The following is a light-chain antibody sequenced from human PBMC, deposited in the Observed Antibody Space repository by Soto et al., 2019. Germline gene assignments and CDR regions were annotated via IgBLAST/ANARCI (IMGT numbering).Light chain of an antibody. CDR1: QSVSSN. J-gene: IGKJ2*01. Sequence: EIVMTQSPATLSVSPGERATLSCRASQSVSSNLAWYQQKPGQAPRLLIYGASTRATGIPARFSGSGSGTEMTRTISSLQSEDYSVYYCHQYNNWPPYTFGQGTKLEIK. CDR2: GAS. V-gene: IGKV3-15*01. CDR3: HQYNNWPPYT.